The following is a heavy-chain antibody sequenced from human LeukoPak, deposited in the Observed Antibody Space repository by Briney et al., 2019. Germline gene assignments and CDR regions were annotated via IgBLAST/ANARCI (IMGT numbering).Heavy chain of an antibody. V-gene: IGHV1-18*01. D-gene: IGHD3-10*01. Sequence: GASVKVSCKASGYTFTSYGISWVRQAPGQGLEWMGWISAYNGNTNYAQKLQGRVTMTTDTSTSTAYMELRSLRSDDTAVYYCARDLGGITMVRGVIIWGQGTLVTVSS. CDR1: GYTFTSYG. CDR2: ISAYNGNT. CDR3: ARDLGGITMVRGVII. J-gene: IGHJ4*02.